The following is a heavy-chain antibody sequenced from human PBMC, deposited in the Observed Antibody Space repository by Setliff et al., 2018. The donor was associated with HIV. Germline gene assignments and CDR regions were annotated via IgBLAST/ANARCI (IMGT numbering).Heavy chain of an antibody. V-gene: IGHV4-39*01. CDR2: IYYSGST. CDR1: GGSISSSSYY. Sequence: SETLSLTCTVSGGSISSSSYYWGWIRQPPGKGLEWIGSIYYSGSTYYNPSLKSRVTISVDTSKNQFSLKLSSVTAADTAVYYCARLDCSSSSGFDLWGQGTVVTVSS. J-gene: IGHJ3*01. D-gene: IGHD2-2*01. CDR3: ARLDCSSSSGFDL.